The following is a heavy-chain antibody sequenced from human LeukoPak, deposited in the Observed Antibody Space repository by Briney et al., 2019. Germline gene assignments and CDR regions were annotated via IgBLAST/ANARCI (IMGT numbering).Heavy chain of an antibody. D-gene: IGHD3-22*01. CDR1: GFTFDDYG. CDR3: ARDKGVDYYDSSGYYYRNAFDI. J-gene: IGHJ3*02. Sequence: PGGSLRLSCAASGFTFDDYGMSWVRQAPGKGLEWVSGINWNGGSTGYADSVKGRFTISRDNAKNSLYLQMNSLRAEDTAVYYCARDKGVDYYDSSGYYYRNAFDIWGQGTMVTVSS. V-gene: IGHV3-20*04. CDR2: INWNGGST.